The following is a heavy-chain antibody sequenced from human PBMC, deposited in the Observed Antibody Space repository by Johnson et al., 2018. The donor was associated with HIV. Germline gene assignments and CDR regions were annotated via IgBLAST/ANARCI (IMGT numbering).Heavy chain of an antibody. CDR1: GFTFSDHG. V-gene: IGHV3-33*01. CDR2: MWYDGSKR. Sequence: QVQLVESGGGVVQPGRSVRLSCAASGFTFSDHGMHWVRQAPGKGLAWVGGMWYDGSKRHDADPVKGRFTISRDTSKNTLYLQMNTLITEDTAVYYCAREGRGSPDGFDIWGQGTMVTVSS. CDR3: AREGRGSPDGFDI. D-gene: IGHD3-16*01. J-gene: IGHJ3*02.